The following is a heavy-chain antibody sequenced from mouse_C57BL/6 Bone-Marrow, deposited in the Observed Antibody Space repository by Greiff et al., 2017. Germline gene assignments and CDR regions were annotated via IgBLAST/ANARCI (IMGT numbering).Heavy chain of an antibody. J-gene: IGHJ2*01. Sequence: QVQLQQPGAELVRPGSSVKLSCKASGYTFTSYWMHWVKQRPIQGLEWIGNIDPSDSETHYNQKFKDKATLTVDKSSSTAYMQLSSLTSEDSAVYYWARGDYYGSSYFDYWGQGTTLTVSS. D-gene: IGHD1-1*01. CDR3: ARGDYYGSSYFDY. CDR1: GYTFTSYW. CDR2: IDPSDSET. V-gene: IGHV1-52*01.